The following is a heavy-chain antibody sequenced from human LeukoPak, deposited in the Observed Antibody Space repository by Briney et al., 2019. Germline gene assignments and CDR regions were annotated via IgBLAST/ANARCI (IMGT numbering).Heavy chain of an antibody. CDR3: ARGQADTAMYYYYYYMDV. CDR2: IYYSGST. V-gene: IGHV4-30-4*08. CDR1: GGSISSGDYY. Sequence: PSQTLSLTCTVSGGSISSGDYYWSWIRQPPGKGLEWIGYIYYSGSTYYNPSLKSRVTISVDTSKNQFSLKLSSATAADTAVYYCARGQADTAMYYYYYYMDVWGKGTTVTVSS. D-gene: IGHD5-18*01. J-gene: IGHJ6*03.